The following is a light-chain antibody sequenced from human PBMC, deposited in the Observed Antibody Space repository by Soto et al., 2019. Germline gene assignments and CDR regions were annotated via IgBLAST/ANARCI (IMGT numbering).Light chain of an antibody. CDR1: QSVSSSY. Sequence: EIVLTQSPGTLSLSPGERATLSCRPSQSVSSSYLAWYQQKPGQAPRHLIYGASSRATGIPDRFSGSGSGTDFTLTISRLEPEDFAVYYCQQYGTSRAFRQGTKVEIK. CDR2: GAS. V-gene: IGKV3-20*01. CDR3: QQYGTSRA. J-gene: IGKJ1*01.